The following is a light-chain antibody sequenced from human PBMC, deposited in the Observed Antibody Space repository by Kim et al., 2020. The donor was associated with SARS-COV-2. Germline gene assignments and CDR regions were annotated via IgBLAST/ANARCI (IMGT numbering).Light chain of an antibody. CDR3: QSADSSGTCWV. Sequence: PGPTARITCSGDALPKQYADWYRQKPGQAPVLVIYKDSERPSGIPERFSGSSSGTTVTLTISGVQAEDEADYYCQSADSSGTCWVFGGGTQLTVL. V-gene: IGLV3-25*03. CDR2: KDS. J-gene: IGLJ3*02. CDR1: ALPKQY.